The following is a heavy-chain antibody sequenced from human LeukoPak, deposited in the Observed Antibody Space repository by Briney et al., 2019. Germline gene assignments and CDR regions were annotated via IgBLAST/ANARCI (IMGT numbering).Heavy chain of an antibody. CDR3: ASNFYDVGGYYYRTPVQY. CDR1: RFTFTTFSDYV. CDR2: VSYDGGSE. V-gene: IGHV3-30*09. D-gene: IGHD3-22*01. J-gene: IGHJ4*02. Sequence: PGGSLRLSCAASRFTFTTFSDYVMHWARQAPGKGLEWVAAVSYDGGSEYYADSVKGRFAVSRDNSKNTLYPQMRSLRPEDTAVYYCASNFYDVGGYYYRTPVQYWGQGTPVTVSS.